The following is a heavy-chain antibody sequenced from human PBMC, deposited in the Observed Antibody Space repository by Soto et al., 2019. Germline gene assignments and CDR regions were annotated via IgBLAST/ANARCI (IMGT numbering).Heavy chain of an antibody. CDR2: IYYSGST. V-gene: IGHV4-39*01. Sequence: XATLSLTCTVSGGSISSSSYYWGGIRQPPGKGLEWIGSIYYSGSTYYNPSLKSRVTISVDTSKNQFSLKLSSVTAADTAVYYCARRRIKLSPVGNYGMDVWGQGTTVTVSS. J-gene: IGHJ6*02. D-gene: IGHD5-18*01. CDR1: GGSISSSSYY. CDR3: ARRRIKLSPVGNYGMDV.